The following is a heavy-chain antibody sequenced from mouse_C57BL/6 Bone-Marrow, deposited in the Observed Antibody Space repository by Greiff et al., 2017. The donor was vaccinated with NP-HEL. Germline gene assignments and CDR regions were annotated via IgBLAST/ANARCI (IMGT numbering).Heavy chain of an antibody. D-gene: IGHD1-1*02. J-gene: IGHJ1*03. V-gene: IGHV1-19*01. Sequence: VQLQQSGPVLVKPGASVKMSCKASGYTFTDYYMNWVKQSHGKSLEWIGVINPYNGGTSYNQKFKGKATLTVDKSSSTAYMELNSLTSEDSAVYYCAREGSPHWYFDVWGTGTTVTVSS. CDR2: INPYNGGT. CDR1: GYTFTDYY. CDR3: AREGSPHWYFDV.